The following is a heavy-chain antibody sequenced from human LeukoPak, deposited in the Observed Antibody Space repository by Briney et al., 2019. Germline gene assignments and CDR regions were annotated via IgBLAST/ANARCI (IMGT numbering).Heavy chain of an antibody. CDR2: IYYSGST. D-gene: IGHD5-18*01. CDR3: ARARGYSYGYPYYYYYGMDV. V-gene: IGHV4-59*01. Sequence: SETLPLTCTVSGGSISSYYWSWIRQPPGKGLEWIGYIYYSGSTNYNPSLKSRVTISVDTSKNQFSLKLSSVTAADTAVYYCARARGYSYGYPYYYYYGMDVWGQGTTVTVSS. CDR1: GGSISSYY. J-gene: IGHJ6*02.